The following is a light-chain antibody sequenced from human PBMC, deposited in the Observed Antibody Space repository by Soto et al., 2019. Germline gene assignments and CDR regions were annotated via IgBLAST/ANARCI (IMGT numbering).Light chain of an antibody. CDR1: SSNIGSNY. J-gene: IGLJ2*01. CDR2: RNN. Sequence: QSVLTQPPSASGTPGQRVTISCSGSSSNIGSNYVYWYQQLPGTAPKLLIYRNNQRPSGVPDRFSSSKSGTSASLAISGLRSEDEADYYCAAWDDSLSGPVFGGGTMVTVL. CDR3: AAWDDSLSGPV. V-gene: IGLV1-47*01.